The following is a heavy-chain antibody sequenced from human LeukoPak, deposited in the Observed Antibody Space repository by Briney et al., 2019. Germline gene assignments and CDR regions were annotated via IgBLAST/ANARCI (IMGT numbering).Heavy chain of an antibody. CDR1: GFTFSTYD. D-gene: IGHD3-3*01. CDR3: AKIGRRYDFWTGYYEEEVDYMDV. V-gene: IGHV3-48*03. J-gene: IGHJ6*03. CDR2: ISNNGNII. Sequence: PGGSLRLSCAGSGFTFSTYDMNWVRQAPGKGLEWVSFISNNGNIIKYADSVKGRFTISRDDAESSLYLQMNSLRVDDTAVYYCAKIGRRYDFWTGYYEEEVDYMDVWGKGTTVTVSS.